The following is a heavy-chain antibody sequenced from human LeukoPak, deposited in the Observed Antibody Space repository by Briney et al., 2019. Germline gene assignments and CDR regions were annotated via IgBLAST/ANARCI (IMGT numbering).Heavy chain of an antibody. J-gene: IGHJ4*02. CDR3: AREVVAAAGTVDY. Sequence: SETLSLTCTVSGGSISNYYWSWLRQPPGKGLEWIGYIYYSWSTNYNPSLKSRVTISVDTSKNQFSLILSSVTTADTAVYYCAREVVAAAGTVDYWGQGTLVTVSS. V-gene: IGHV4-59*01. D-gene: IGHD6-13*01. CDR2: IYYSWST. CDR1: GGSISNYY.